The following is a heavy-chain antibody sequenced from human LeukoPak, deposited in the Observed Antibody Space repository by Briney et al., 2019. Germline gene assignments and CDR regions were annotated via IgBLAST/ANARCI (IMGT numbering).Heavy chain of an antibody. J-gene: IGHJ3*02. Sequence: SETLSLTCTVSGGSISSYYWSWIRQPPGKGLEWIGYIYYSGSTNYNPSLKSRVTISVDTSKNQFSLKLSSVTAADTAVYYCAREALIAYCGGDCYLGAFDIWGQGTMVTVSS. D-gene: IGHD2-21*02. CDR2: IYYSGST. V-gene: IGHV4-59*01. CDR3: AREALIAYCGGDCYLGAFDI. CDR1: GGSISSYY.